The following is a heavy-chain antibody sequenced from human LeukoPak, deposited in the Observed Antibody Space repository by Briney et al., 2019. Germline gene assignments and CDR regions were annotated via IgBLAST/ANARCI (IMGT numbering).Heavy chain of an antibody. CDR2: ISGSGGST. J-gene: IGHJ4*02. V-gene: IGHV3-23*01. CDR3: AKDLARQPDYYDSSPFDY. D-gene: IGHD3-22*01. Sequence: GGSLRLSCAASGFTFSSYAMSWVRQAPGKGLEWVSAISGSGGSTYYADSVKGRFTISRDNSKNTLYLQMNSLRAEDTAVYYCAKDLARQPDYYDSSPFDYWGQGTLVTVSS. CDR1: GFTFSSYA.